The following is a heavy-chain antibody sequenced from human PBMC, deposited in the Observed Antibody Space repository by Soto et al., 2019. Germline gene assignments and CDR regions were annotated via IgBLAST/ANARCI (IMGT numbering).Heavy chain of an antibody. CDR1: GGSISSGGYS. CDR2: IYHGEST. Sequence: QLQLQESGSGLVKPSQTLSLNCAVSGGSISSGGYSWSWLRLPPGKGLEWIGYIYHGESTNYNPSLRRRVTISVDRAQNQLSLILKSVTPADTAVYYCARDSRSPTPSGLDVWGQGTTVTVSS. V-gene: IGHV4-30-2*01. D-gene: IGHD4-4*01. CDR3: ARDSRSPTPSGLDV. J-gene: IGHJ6*02.